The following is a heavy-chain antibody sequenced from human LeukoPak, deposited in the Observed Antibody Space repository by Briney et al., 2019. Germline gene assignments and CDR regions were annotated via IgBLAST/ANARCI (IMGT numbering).Heavy chain of an antibody. CDR1: GGTFSSYA. V-gene: IGHV1-69*04. D-gene: IGHD6-6*01. Sequence: ASVTVSCKASGGTFSSYAISWVRQAPGQGLEWMGRIIPIFGIANYAQNFQGRVTITADKFTSTAFMELSSLRSEDTAVYFCARDRYSSSSRYYYGMDVWGQGTTVTVSS. J-gene: IGHJ6*02. CDR2: IIPIFGIA. CDR3: ARDRYSSSSRYYYGMDV.